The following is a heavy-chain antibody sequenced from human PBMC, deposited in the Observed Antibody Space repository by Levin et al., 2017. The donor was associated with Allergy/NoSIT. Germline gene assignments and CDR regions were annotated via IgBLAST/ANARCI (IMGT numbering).Heavy chain of an antibody. CDR3: AREITEITFGGVHYYYMDV. CDR1: GFTFSSYS. D-gene: IGHD3-16*01. Sequence: GESLKISCAASGFTFSSYSMNWVRQAPGKGLEWVSSISSSSSYIYYADSVKGRFTISRDNAKNSLYLQMNSLRAEDTAVYYCAREITEITFGGVHYYYMDVWGKGTTVTVSS. CDR2: ISSSSSYI. J-gene: IGHJ6*03. V-gene: IGHV3-21*01.